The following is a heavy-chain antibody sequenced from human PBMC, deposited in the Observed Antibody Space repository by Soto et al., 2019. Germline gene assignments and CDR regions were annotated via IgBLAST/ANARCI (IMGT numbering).Heavy chain of an antibody. CDR1: GFTLSSYS. Sequence: PGGSLRLSCAASGFTLSSYSMNWVRQAPGKGLEWVSSSSSSSSYIYYADSVKGRFTISRDNAKNSLYPQMNSLRAEDTAVYYCAPGNGNYYYYGMDVWGQGTTVTVSS. V-gene: IGHV3-21*04. CDR3: APGNGNYYYYGMDV. D-gene: IGHD1-1*01. CDR2: SSSSSSYI. J-gene: IGHJ6*02.